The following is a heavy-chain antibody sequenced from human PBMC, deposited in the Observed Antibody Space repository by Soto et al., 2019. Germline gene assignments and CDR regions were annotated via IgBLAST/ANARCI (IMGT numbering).Heavy chain of an antibody. Sequence: SETLSLTCSFSGDSVTSDYLTWIRQSPEKGLEWIGYMHYTGFSHYNPSLKSRLTISVDTSKNQFTLKLSSVTVADTAVYYCARPLPYSGYELDVWGKGTTVTVSS. V-gene: IGHV4-59*02. CDR2: MHYTGFS. CDR1: GDSVTSDY. CDR3: ARPLPYSGYELDV. J-gene: IGHJ6*04. D-gene: IGHD5-12*01.